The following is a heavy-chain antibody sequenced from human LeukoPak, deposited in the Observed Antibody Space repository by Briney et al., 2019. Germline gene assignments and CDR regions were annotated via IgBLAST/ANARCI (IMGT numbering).Heavy chain of an antibody. Sequence: PSETLSLTCAVYGGSFSGYYWSWIRQPPGKGLEWIGEINHSGSTNYNPSLKSRVTISVDTSKNQFSLKLSSVTAADTAVYYCARPPFGELDAFDIWGQGTMVTVSS. D-gene: IGHD3-16*01. J-gene: IGHJ3*02. CDR3: ARPPFGELDAFDI. CDR2: INHSGST. V-gene: IGHV4-34*01. CDR1: GGSFSGYY.